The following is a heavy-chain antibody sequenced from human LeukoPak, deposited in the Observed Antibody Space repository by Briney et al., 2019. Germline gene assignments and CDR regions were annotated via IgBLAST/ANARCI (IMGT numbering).Heavy chain of an antibody. D-gene: IGHD6-19*01. Sequence: PSETLSLTCAVYGGSFSGYYWSWIRQPPGKGLEWIGEINHSGSTNYNPSLKSRVTISVDTSKNQFSLKLSSVTAADTAVYYCARREYSSGWYRYWGQGTLVTVSS. V-gene: IGHV4-34*01. CDR3: ARREYSSGWYRY. CDR1: GGSFSGYY. CDR2: INHSGST. J-gene: IGHJ4*02.